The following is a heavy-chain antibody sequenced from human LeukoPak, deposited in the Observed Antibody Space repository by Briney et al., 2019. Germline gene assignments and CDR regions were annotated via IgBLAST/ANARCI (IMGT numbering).Heavy chain of an antibody. CDR3: ARDNSVGDNAWWFDP. CDR1: GYTFTDYY. V-gene: IGHV1-46*01. D-gene: IGHD1-26*01. Sequence: ASVKVSCKATGYTFTDYYMHWVRQAPGQGLEWMGLINPTGGSTGYAQKFQGRVTMTRDMSTSTDYMELSSLRSEDTAIYYCARDNSVGDNAWWFDPWGQGTLVTVSS. J-gene: IGHJ5*02. CDR2: INPTGGST.